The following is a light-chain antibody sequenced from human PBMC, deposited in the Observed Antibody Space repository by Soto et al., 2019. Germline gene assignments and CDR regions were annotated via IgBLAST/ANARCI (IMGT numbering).Light chain of an antibody. CDR3: AAWYDSLKGDV. V-gene: IGLV1-36*01. J-gene: IGLJ1*01. CDR1: SSNIGNNA. Sequence: QSVLTQPPSVSEAPRQRVTISCSGSSSNIGNNAVNWYQQLPGKAPKLLIYYDDLLPSGVSDRFSGSKSGTSASLAIIGRQSEDEADYYYAAWYDSLKGDVFGTGTKLTVL. CDR2: YDD.